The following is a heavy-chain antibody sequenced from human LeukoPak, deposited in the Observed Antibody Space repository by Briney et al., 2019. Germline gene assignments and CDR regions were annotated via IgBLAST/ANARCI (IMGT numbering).Heavy chain of an antibody. CDR1: GYTFTSYG. J-gene: IGHJ4*02. CDR3: ARKGVGYSGSYYYFDY. Sequence: ASVKVSCKASGYTFTSYGISWVRQAPGQGLEWMGWISAYNGNTNYAQKLQGRVTMTTDTSTSTAYMELRSLRSDDTAVCYCARKGVGYSGSYYYFDYWGQGTLVTVSS. CDR2: ISAYNGNT. D-gene: IGHD1-26*01. V-gene: IGHV1-18*01.